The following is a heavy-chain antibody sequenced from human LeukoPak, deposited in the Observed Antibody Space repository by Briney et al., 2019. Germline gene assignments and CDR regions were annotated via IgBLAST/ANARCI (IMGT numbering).Heavy chain of an antibody. D-gene: IGHD2-21*02. CDR1: GFTFSSYA. J-gene: IGHJ4*02. Sequence: GGSLRLSCAASGFTFSSYAMHWVRQAPGKGLEWVAVISYDGSNKYYAHSVKGRFTISRDNSKNTLYLQMNSLRAEDTAVYYCARVSLAYCGGDCYFDYWGQGTLVTVSS. V-gene: IGHV3-30-3*01. CDR3: ARVSLAYCGGDCYFDY. CDR2: ISYDGSNK.